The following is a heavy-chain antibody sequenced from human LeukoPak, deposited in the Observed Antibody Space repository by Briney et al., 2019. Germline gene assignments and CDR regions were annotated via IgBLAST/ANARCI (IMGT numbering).Heavy chain of an antibody. CDR1: GYTLTELS. CDR2: FYPEDGET. CDR3: ATADHYYDSSGYLPYYFDY. D-gene: IGHD3-22*01. J-gene: IGHJ4*02. Sequence: ASVKVSCKVSGYTLTELSMHWLRQAPGKGLEWMGGFYPEDGETIYAQKFQGRVTMTEDTSTDTAYMELSSLRSEDTAAYYCATADHYYDSSGYLPYYFDYWGQGTLVTVSS. V-gene: IGHV1-24*01.